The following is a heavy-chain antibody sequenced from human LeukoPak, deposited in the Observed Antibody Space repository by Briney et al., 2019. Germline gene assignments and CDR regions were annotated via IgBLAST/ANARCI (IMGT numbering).Heavy chain of an antibody. V-gene: IGHV4-4*07. CDR3: ARYAIPVTTNNDVYAFDV. Sequence: SETLSLTCTVSGGSISSHYWNWIRQPVGKGLEWIGRIYASGSTNYNPSLKSRVTLSVETSKNQLSLTLSSVTAADTAVYYCARYAIPVTTNNDVYAFDVWGQGTMVTVSS. J-gene: IGHJ3*01. CDR2: IYASGST. D-gene: IGHD1-7*01. CDR1: GGSISSHY.